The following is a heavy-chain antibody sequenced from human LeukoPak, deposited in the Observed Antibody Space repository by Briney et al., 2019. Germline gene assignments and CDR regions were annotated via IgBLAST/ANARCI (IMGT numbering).Heavy chain of an antibody. CDR1: GFTFSRYG. V-gene: IGHV3-30*18. CDR3: AKGHSSDWYSIEY. CDR2: ISSDESNK. J-gene: IGHJ4*02. D-gene: IGHD6-19*01. Sequence: PGGSLRLSCAASGFTFSRYGMHWVRQAPGKGLEWVAVISSDESNKFYADSVKGRFTISRDNSKNTLYLQVNSVRAEDTAVYYCAKGHSSDWYSIEYWGQGTLVTVSS.